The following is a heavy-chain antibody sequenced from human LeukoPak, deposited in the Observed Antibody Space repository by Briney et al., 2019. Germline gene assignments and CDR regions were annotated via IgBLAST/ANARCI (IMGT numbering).Heavy chain of an antibody. CDR1: GYTFAGYF. CDR2: INPKIGAT. J-gene: IGHJ3*02. V-gene: IGHV1-2*02. Sequence: GASVKVSCKASGYTFAGYFMHWVRQAPGQGLEWMGWINPKIGATNYAPNFQGRVTMTTDASISTAYLELSSLRPDDTAVYYCARDGATIWAFDIWGQGTMVTVSS. CDR3: ARDGATIWAFDI. D-gene: IGHD5-12*01.